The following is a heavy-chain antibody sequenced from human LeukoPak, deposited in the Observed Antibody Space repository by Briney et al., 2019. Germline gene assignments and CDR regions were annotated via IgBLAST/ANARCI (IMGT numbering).Heavy chain of an antibody. Sequence: KPGGSLRLSCAASGFTFSDYYMSWIRQAPGKGLEWVSYISSSSSYTNYADSVKGRFTISRDNAKNSLYLQMNGLRAENTAVYYCARDHPSCIDPWGQGTLVTVSS. CDR1: GFTFSDYY. CDR3: ARDHPSCIDP. V-gene: IGHV3-11*05. J-gene: IGHJ5*02. D-gene: IGHD6-6*01. CDR2: ISSSSSYT.